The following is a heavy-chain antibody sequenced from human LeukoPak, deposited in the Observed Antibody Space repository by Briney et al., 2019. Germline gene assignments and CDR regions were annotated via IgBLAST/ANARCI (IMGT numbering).Heavy chain of an antibody. Sequence: GGSLRLSXAASGFTFSSYSMNWVRQAPGKGLEWVSSISSSSSYIYYADSVKGRFTISRDNAKNSLYLQMNSLRAEDTAVYYCARQGYSSSWYWNWGQGTLVTVSS. J-gene: IGHJ4*02. D-gene: IGHD6-13*01. CDR2: ISSSSSYI. CDR3: ARQGYSSSWYWN. CDR1: GFTFSSYS. V-gene: IGHV3-21*01.